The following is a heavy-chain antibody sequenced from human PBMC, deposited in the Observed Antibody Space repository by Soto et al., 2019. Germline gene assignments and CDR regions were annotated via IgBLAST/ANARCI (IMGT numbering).Heavy chain of an antibody. CDR3: AHRNPPYYGSGSYWFDP. J-gene: IGHJ5*02. CDR1: GFSLSTSGVG. CDR2: IYWDDDK. Sequence: SGPTLVNPTQTLTLTCTFSGFSLSTSGVGVGWIRQPPGKALEWLALIYWDDDKRYSPSLKSRLTITKDTSKNQVVLAMTNMDPVDTATYYCAHRNPPYYGSGSYWFDPWGQGTLVTVSS. V-gene: IGHV2-5*02. D-gene: IGHD3-10*01.